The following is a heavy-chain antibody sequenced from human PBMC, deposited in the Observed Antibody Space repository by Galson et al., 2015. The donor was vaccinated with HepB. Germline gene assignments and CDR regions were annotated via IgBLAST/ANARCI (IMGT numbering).Heavy chain of an antibody. CDR1: GFTFSSYA. J-gene: IGHJ4*02. CDR3: AKDPQLDKSIQLWLRGY. Sequence: SLRLSCAASGFTFSSYAMSWVRQAPGKGLEWVSAISGSGGSTYYADSVKGRFTISRDNSKNTLYLQMNSLRAEDTAVYYCAKDPQLDKSIQLWLRGYWGQGTLVTVSS. CDR2: ISGSGGST. D-gene: IGHD5-18*01. V-gene: IGHV3-23*01.